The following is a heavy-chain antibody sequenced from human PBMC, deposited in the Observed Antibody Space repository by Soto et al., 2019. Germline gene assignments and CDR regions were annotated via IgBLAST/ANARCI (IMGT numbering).Heavy chain of an antibody. CDR3: ARDGPHPLTTVTTGYYYYMDV. CDR1: GGSISSYH. D-gene: IGHD4-17*01. J-gene: IGHJ6*03. Sequence: PSETLSLTCTVSGGSISSYHWSWIRQPPGKGLEWIGYIYYSGSTNYNPSLKSRVTISVDTSKNQFSLKLSSVTAADTAVYYCARDGPHPLTTVTTGYYYYMDVWGKGTTVTVSS. CDR2: IYYSGST. V-gene: IGHV4-59*01.